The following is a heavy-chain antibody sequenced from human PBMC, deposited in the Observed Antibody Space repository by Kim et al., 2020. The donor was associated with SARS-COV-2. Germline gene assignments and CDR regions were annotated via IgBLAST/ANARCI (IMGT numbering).Heavy chain of an antibody. CDR2: INPNSGGT. D-gene: IGHD2-2*01. Sequence: ASVKVSCKASGYTFTGYYMHWVRQAPGQGLEWMGWINPNSGGTNYAQKFQGRVTMTRDTSISTAYMELSRLRSDDTAVYYCARGVKYCSSTSCQYRHYGMDVWGQGTTVTVSS. CDR3: ARGVKYCSSTSCQYRHYGMDV. CDR1: GYTFTGYY. V-gene: IGHV1-2*02. J-gene: IGHJ6*02.